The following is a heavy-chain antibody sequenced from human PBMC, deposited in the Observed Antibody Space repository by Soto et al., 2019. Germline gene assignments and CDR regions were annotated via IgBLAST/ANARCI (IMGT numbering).Heavy chain of an antibody. J-gene: IGHJ4*02. CDR3: ARGRIVLMVYAMSFDY. CDR2: IYHSGST. CDR1: GYSISSGYY. D-gene: IGHD2-8*01. V-gene: IGHV4-38-2*01. Sequence: SETLSLTCAVSGYSISSGYYWGWIRQPPGKGLEWIGSIYHSGSTYYNPSLKSRVTISVDTSKNQFSLKLSSVTAADTAVYYCARGRIVLMVYAMSFDYWGQGTLVTVSS.